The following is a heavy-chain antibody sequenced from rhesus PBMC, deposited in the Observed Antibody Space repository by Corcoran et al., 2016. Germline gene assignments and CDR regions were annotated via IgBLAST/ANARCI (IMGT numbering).Heavy chain of an antibody. Sequence: QVQLQESGPGLVKPSETLSLTCAVSGGSLSGYYYWSWIRQPPGKGVEWIGSFYVSGGSNYLNPSLKSRVTLSVGPSKNQFSLKLSSVTAADTAVYYCASVNTVTDGDYWGQGVLVTVSS. J-gene: IGHJ4*01. CDR3: ASVNTVTDGDY. CDR1: GGSLSGYYY. D-gene: IGHD4-23*01. CDR2: FYVSGGSN. V-gene: IGHV4S14*01.